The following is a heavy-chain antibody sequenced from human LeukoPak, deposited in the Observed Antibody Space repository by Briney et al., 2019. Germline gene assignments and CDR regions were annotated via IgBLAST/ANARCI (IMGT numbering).Heavy chain of an antibody. CDR3: ARDRTGEAFDI. CDR1: GYTFTSYD. Sequence: ASVTVSCKASGYTFTSYDINWVRQATGQGLEWMGWMNPNSGNTGYAQKFQGRVTITRNTSISTAYMELSSLRSEDTAVYYCARDRTGEAFDIWGQGTMVTVSS. J-gene: IGHJ3*02. D-gene: IGHD3-10*01. V-gene: IGHV1-8*03. CDR2: MNPNSGNT.